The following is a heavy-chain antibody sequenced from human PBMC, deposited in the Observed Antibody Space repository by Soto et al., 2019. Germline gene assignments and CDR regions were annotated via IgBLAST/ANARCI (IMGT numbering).Heavy chain of an antibody. J-gene: IGHJ4*02. CDR1: GGSISRDSYY. CDR2: IYYTGIT. CDR3: ATGTSSWFEY. D-gene: IGHD6-13*01. Sequence: QVQLQESGPGLVKPSQTLSLTCSVSGGSISRDSYYWTWIRQHPGKGLEWIGYIYYTGITHYSPSLRTRVTISVDTSNSQFSLNLNSVTAAETAVYYCATGTSSWFEYWGQGTLVTVSS. V-gene: IGHV4-31*03.